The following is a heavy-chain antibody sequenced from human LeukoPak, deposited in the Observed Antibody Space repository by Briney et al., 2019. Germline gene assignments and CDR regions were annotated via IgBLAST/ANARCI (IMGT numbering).Heavy chain of an antibody. V-gene: IGHV3-21*01. CDR1: GFTFSSYS. CDR3: ARDDYDYVWGSYRRGGYFDY. D-gene: IGHD3-16*02. CDR2: ISSSSSYI. J-gene: IGHJ4*02. Sequence: PGGSLRLSCAASGFTFSSYSMNWVRQAPGKGLEWVSSISSSSSYIYYADSVKGRFTISRDNAKNSLYLQMNSLRAEDTAAYYCARDDYDYVWGSYRRGGYFDYWGQGTLVTVSS.